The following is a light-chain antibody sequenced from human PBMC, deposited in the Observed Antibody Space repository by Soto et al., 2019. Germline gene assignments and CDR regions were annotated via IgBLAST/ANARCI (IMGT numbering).Light chain of an antibody. CDR2: DVS. CDR1: SSDVGSYNY. V-gene: IGLV2-11*01. J-gene: IGLJ1*01. Sequence: QSALTQPRSVSGSPGQSVTISCTGTSSDVGSYNYVSWYQQHPGKAPKVMIYDVSKRPSGVPDRFSGSKSGNTASLTVPGLQAEDEADYYCCSYTGSSPNYVFGTGTKLTVL. CDR3: CSYTGSSPNYV.